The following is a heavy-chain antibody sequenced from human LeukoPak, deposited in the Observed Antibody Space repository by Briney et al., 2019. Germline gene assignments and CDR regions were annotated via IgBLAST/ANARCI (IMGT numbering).Heavy chain of an antibody. V-gene: IGHV4-38-2*02. CDR1: GYSISSGYY. CDR3: ARSYYYDSSGYYLPHDAFDI. D-gene: IGHD3-22*01. CDR2: IYHSGST. J-gene: IGHJ3*02. Sequence: PSETLSLTCTVSGYSISSGYYWGWIRQPPGKGVEWIGSIYHSGSTYYNPSLKSRVTISVDTSKNQFSLKLSSVTAADTAVYYCARSYYYDSSGYYLPHDAFDIWGQGTMVTVSS.